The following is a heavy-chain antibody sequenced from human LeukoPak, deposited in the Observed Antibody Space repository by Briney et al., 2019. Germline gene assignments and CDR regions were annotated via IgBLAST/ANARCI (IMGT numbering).Heavy chain of an antibody. CDR1: GGSFSGYY. CDR3: ARGPLGTTAFYYYAMDA. CDR2: INHSGST. Sequence: SETLSLTCAVYGGSFSGYYWSWIRQPPGKGLEWIGEINHSGSTNYNPSLKSRVTISVDTSKNQFSLKMTSVTAADTAVYYCARGPLGTTAFYYYAMDAWGQGTTVTVSS. J-gene: IGHJ6*02. D-gene: IGHD1-26*01. V-gene: IGHV4-34*01.